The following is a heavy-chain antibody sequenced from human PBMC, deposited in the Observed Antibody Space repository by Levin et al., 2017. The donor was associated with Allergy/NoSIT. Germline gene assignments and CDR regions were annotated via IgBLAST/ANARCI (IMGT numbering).Heavy chain of an antibody. CDR1: GFTFTSYA. CDR2: ISGSGGTT. J-gene: IGHJ4*02. V-gene: IGHV3-23*01. D-gene: IGHD6-13*01. Sequence: GESLKISCAASGFTFTSYAMSWVRQAPGGGLEWVSAISGSGGTTYYADSVKGRFTISRDNSKNTVSLEMKPLRAEDTDVYYCAKDAGSTWRFDYWGQGTLVTVSS. CDR3: AKDAGSTWRFDY.